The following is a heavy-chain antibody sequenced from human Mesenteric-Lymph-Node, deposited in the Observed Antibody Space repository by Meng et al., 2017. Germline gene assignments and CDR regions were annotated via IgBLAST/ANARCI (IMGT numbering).Heavy chain of an antibody. D-gene: IGHD3-10*01. Sequence: QLQLQESGPGLVKPSETLSLTCTVSGGSTRSSSYYCGWIRQPPGKGLEYIGSIFYSGNTYYNPSLKSRVTISIDTSENQFSLKLSSVTAADTAVYYCARRVFYGSANFDYWGQGTLVTVSS. CDR1: GGSTRSSSYY. J-gene: IGHJ4*02. CDR3: ARRVFYGSANFDY. V-gene: IGHV4-39*01. CDR2: IFYSGNT.